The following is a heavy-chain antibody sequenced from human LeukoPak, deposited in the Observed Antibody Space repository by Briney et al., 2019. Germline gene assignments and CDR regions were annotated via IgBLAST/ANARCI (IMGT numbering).Heavy chain of an antibody. CDR3: ARGLEQPPYYYYMDV. J-gene: IGHJ6*03. V-gene: IGHV1-69*05. Sequence: SVKVSCKASGGTFSSYAISWVRQAPGQGLEWMEGIIPIFGTANYAQKFQGRVTITTDESTSTAYMELSSLRSEDTAVYYCARGLEQPPYYYYMDVWGKGTTVTVSS. D-gene: IGHD6-13*01. CDR2: IIPIFGTA. CDR1: GGTFSSYA.